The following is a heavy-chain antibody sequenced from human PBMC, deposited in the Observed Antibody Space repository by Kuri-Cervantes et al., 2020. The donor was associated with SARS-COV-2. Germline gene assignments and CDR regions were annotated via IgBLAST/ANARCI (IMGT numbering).Heavy chain of an antibody. J-gene: IGHJ4*02. CDR3: AIDRLGAPGRVYYFDH. CDR2: INPDGSEQ. CDR1: GFTFSNYW. Sequence: GESLKISCAASGFTFSNYWMTWVRQAPGKGLEWVANINPDGSEQFYVDSVEGRFTISRDNAKNSLYLQMSSLRAENTALYYCAIDRLGAPGRVYYFDHWGQGTLVTVSS. V-gene: IGHV3-7*03. D-gene: IGHD1-26*01.